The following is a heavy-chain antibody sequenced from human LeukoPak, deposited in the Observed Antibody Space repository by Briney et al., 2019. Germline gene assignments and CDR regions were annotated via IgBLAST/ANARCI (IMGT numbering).Heavy chain of an antibody. CDR1: GFTFSSYG. V-gene: IGHV3-30*03. CDR3: ARENGGSYFYMDV. J-gene: IGHJ6*03. Sequence: GGSLRLSCAASGFTFSSYGMHWVRQAPGKGLEWVAVITYDGSNKYYADSVRGRFTISRDNAKNTLYLQMNGLRAEDTAVYYCARENGGSYFYMDVWGKGTTVTVSS. D-gene: IGHD1-1*01. CDR2: ITYDGSNK.